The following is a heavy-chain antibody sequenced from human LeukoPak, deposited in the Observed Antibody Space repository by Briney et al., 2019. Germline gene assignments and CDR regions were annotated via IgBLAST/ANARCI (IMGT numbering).Heavy chain of an antibody. CDR2: IIPIFGTA. CDR1: GYSFNTYY. Sequence: ASVKVSCKASGYSFNTYYMNWVRQAPGQGLEWMGGIIPIFGTANYAQKFQGRVTITADESTSTAYMELSSLRSEDTAVYYCARRQLVEKTLGYWGQGTLVTVSS. V-gene: IGHV1-69*13. J-gene: IGHJ4*02. CDR3: ARRQLVEKTLGY. D-gene: IGHD6-6*01.